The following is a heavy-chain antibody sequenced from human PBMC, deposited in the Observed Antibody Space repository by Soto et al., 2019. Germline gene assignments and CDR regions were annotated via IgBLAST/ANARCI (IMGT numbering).Heavy chain of an antibody. CDR1: GGTFSIYA. V-gene: IGHV1-69*13. D-gene: IGHD5-12*01. Sequence: SVKVSCKASGGTFSIYAISCVLQSPLQWLDWMGGIIPIFGTANYAQKFQGRVTITADESTSTAYMELSSLRSEDTAVYYCARENLRRGRDGYNISYYFDYWGQGTLVTVSS. CDR2: IIPIFGTA. J-gene: IGHJ4*02. CDR3: ARENLRRGRDGYNISYYFDY.